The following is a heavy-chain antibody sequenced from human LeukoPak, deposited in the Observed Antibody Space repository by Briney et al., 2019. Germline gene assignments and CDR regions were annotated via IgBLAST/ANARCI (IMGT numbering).Heavy chain of an antibody. CDR2: ISDSGNT. V-gene: IGHV3-23*01. Sequence: GGSLRLSCAASGFTLSSYAMSWVRQAPGKGLEWVSAISDSGNTYHADSVKGRFTISRDSSKNTLFLQMNRLRPEDAAVYYCARGSDGGSYYFDYWGQGTLVTVSS. D-gene: IGHD1-26*01. J-gene: IGHJ4*02. CDR1: GFTLSSYA. CDR3: ARGSDGGSYYFDY.